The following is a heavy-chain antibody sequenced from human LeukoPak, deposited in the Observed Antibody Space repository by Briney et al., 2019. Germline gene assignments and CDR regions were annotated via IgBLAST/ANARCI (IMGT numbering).Heavy chain of an antibody. CDR1: GGSISSSSYY. V-gene: IGHV4-39*01. J-gene: IGHJ4*02. Sequence: KSSETLSLTCTVSGGSISSSSYYWGWIRQPPGKGLEWIGNFYSSGSAYYSPSLKSRVTISVDTSKNQFSLNLSSVTAADTAVYYCARLYGGNAVDSWGQGTLVTVSS. CDR3: ARLYGGNAVDS. D-gene: IGHD4-23*01. CDR2: FYSSGSA.